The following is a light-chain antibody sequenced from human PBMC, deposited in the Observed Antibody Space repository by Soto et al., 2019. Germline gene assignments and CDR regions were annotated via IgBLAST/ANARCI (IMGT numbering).Light chain of an antibody. V-gene: IGKV1-39*01. CDR2: AAS. CDR3: QQYNGYSTWT. Sequence: DIQMTQSPSSLSASVGDRVTITCRASQSINSYLSWYQQKPGKAPKLLIYAASSLQSGVPSRLRGSGSGSDFTLTISSLQPADFASYYCQQYNGYSTWTLGQGTKVDIK. CDR1: QSINSY. J-gene: IGKJ1*01.